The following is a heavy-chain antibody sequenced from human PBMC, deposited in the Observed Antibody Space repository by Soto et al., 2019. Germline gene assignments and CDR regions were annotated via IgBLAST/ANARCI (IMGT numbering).Heavy chain of an antibody. CDR1: GYSFTSYW. Sequence: GESLKISCKGSGYSFTSYWISWVRQMPGKGLEWMGRIDPSDSYTNYSPSFQGHVTISADKSISTAYLQWSSLKASDTAMYYCASAYYYDSSGYYWHDAFDIWAQGTKVTVSS. CDR3: ASAYYYDSSGYYWHDAFDI. D-gene: IGHD3-22*01. J-gene: IGHJ3*02. V-gene: IGHV5-10-1*01. CDR2: IDPSDSYT.